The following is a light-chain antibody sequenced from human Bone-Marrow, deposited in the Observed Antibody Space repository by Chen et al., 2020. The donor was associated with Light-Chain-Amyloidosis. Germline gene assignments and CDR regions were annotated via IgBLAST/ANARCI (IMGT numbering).Light chain of an antibody. CDR3: SSYTITNTLV. V-gene: IGLV2-14*01. J-gene: IGLJ1*01. Sequence: QSALTQPAPVSGSPGQSITISCTGTSSDVGGDNHVSWYQQHPDKAPKLMIYEVTNRPSWVPDRCSGSKSANTASLTISGLQTEDEADYFCSSYTITNTLVFGSGTRVTVL. CDR2: EVT. CDR1: SSDVGGDNH.